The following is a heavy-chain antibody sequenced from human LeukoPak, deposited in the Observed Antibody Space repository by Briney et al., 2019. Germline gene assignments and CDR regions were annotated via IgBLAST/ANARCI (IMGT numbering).Heavy chain of an antibody. D-gene: IGHD2-2*01. CDR1: GFTFSSYA. CDR2: ISGSGGTT. V-gene: IGHV3-23*01. Sequence: PGGSLRLSCAASGFTFSSYAMSWVRQAPGKGLEWVSAISGSGGTTYYADSVKGRFTISRDNSKNTLYLQMSSLRAEDTAVYYCAKEPREYCSSTSCPNWIDPWGQGTLVTVYS. CDR3: AKEPREYCSSTSCPNWIDP. J-gene: IGHJ5*02.